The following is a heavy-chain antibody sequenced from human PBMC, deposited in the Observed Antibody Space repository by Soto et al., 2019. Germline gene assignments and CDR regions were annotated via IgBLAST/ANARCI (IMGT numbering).Heavy chain of an antibody. CDR2: IKSKTDGGTT. CDR1: GFTFSNAW. Sequence: EVQLVESGGGLVKPGGSLRLSCAASGFTFSNAWMNWVRQAPGKGLEWVGRIKSKTDGGTTDYAAPVKGRFTISRDDSRNTLYLQMSSLKTEDTAMYYCTTSVYVTGLDSWGQGTLVTVSS. V-gene: IGHV3-15*01. D-gene: IGHD2-21*02. CDR3: TTSVYVTGLDS. J-gene: IGHJ4*02.